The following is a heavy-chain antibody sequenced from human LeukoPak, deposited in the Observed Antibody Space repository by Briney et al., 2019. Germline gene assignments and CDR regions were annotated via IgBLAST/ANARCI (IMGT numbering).Heavy chain of an antibody. Sequence: GGSLRLSCAASGFIFSSYWMTWVRQAPGKGLGWVATIMADGSEEYYVDSVKGRFTISRDNANYSLYLQMNSLRADDTAVYYCARDPWTDYWGQGTLVTVSS. V-gene: IGHV3-7*01. CDR3: ARDPWTDY. CDR1: GFIFSSYW. CDR2: IMADGSEE. D-gene: IGHD3/OR15-3a*01. J-gene: IGHJ4*02.